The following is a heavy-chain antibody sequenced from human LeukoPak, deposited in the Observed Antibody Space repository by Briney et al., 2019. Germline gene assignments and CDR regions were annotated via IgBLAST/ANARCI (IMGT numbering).Heavy chain of an antibody. Sequence: NPSETLSLTCAVYGGSFSGYYWSWTRQPPGKGLEWIGEINHSGSTNYNPSLKSRVTISVDTSKNQFSLKLSSVTAADTAVYYCARHRSIRITMVRGVIPGYYYYMDVWGKGTTVTISS. J-gene: IGHJ6*03. CDR2: INHSGST. CDR3: ARHRSIRITMVRGVIPGYYYYMDV. V-gene: IGHV4-34*01. D-gene: IGHD3-10*01. CDR1: GGSFSGYY.